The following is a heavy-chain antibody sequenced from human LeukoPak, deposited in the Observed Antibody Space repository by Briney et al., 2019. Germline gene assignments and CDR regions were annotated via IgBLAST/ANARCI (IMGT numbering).Heavy chain of an antibody. D-gene: IGHD3-22*01. CDR1: GGSVSSRSYY. J-gene: IGHJ4*02. Sequence: SETLSLTCTVSGGSVSSRSYYWGWIRQPPGKGLEWIGSIYYSGSTYYNPSLKSRVTISVDTSKNQFSLKLSSVTAADTAVYYCARVYDSSGYFDYWGQGTLVTVSS. CDR3: ARVYDSSGYFDY. V-gene: IGHV4-39*07. CDR2: IYYSGST.